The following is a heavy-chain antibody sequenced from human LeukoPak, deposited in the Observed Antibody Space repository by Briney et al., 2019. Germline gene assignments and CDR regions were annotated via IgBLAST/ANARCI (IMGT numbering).Heavy chain of an antibody. J-gene: IGHJ6*03. CDR3: ARDLSPIGYDFWSGYYTNYYYYMDV. CDR2: IKQDESER. V-gene: IGHV3-7*01. Sequence: GGSLRLSCAASGFTFSSYGMHWVRQAPGKGLEWVANIKQDESERYYVDSVKGRFTISRDNARNSLYLQMSNLRAEDTAVYYCARDLSPIGYDFWSGYYTNYYYYMDVWGKGTTVTVSS. D-gene: IGHD3-3*01. CDR1: GFTFSSYG.